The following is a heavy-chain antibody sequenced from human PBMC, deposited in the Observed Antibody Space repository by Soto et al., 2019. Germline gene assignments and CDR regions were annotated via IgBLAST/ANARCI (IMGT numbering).Heavy chain of an antibody. CDR2: LSSDGFGA. J-gene: IGHJ4*02. CDR1: GFSLSPYW. CDR3: ARDLGGPDY. V-gene: IGHV3-74*03. D-gene: IGHD3-16*01. Sequence: GGSLRLSCAASGFSLSPYWMHWVRQVPGRGLEWVARLSSDGFGAAYADSVKGRLFISRDIARNTLSLQMNSLRADDTAVYYCARDLGGPDYWGRGTSVTVSS.